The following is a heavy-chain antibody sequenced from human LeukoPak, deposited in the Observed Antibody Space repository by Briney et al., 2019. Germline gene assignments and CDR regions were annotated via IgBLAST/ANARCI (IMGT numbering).Heavy chain of an antibody. J-gene: IGHJ4*02. V-gene: IGHV5-51*01. CDR2: MYPGDSDT. D-gene: IGHD6-6*01. CDR1: GYSFTRYW. CDR3: ARERSSQGYFDF. Sequence: GESLKISCKVSGYSFTRYWIAWVRQMPGKGLEWMGIMYPGDSDTRYSPSFQGQVTISADKSISTAYLQWSSLKASDTAMYYCARERSSQGYFDFWGQGTLVTVSS.